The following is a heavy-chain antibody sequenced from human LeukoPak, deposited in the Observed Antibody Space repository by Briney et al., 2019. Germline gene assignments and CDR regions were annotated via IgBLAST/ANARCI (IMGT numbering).Heavy chain of an antibody. Sequence: GGSLRLSCAASGFTFGTYAMHWVRQAPGKGLEWVAVILSDGSIQNTADSVRGRFIISRDNSKNTLLLQMNRLRTEDTAVYYCARGAILGGYNLIDDWGQGTLVTVSS. CDR3: ARGAILGGYNLIDD. J-gene: IGHJ4*02. CDR1: GFTFGTYA. V-gene: IGHV3-30*04. CDR2: ILSDGSIQ. D-gene: IGHD1-26*01.